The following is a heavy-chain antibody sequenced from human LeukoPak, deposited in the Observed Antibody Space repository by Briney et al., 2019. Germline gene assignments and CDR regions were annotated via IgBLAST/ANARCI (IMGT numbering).Heavy chain of an antibody. CDR3: ARGLGGVISDPFDY. D-gene: IGHD3-16*02. CDR2: TSSSSSYI. V-gene: IGHV3-21*01. J-gene: IGHJ4*02. CDR1: GFTFSSYS. Sequence: GGSLRLSCAASGFTFSSYSMNWVRQAPGKGLEWVSSTSSSSSYIYYADSVKGRFTISRDNAKNSLYLQMNSLRAEDTAVYYCARGLGGVISDPFDYWGQGTLVTVSS.